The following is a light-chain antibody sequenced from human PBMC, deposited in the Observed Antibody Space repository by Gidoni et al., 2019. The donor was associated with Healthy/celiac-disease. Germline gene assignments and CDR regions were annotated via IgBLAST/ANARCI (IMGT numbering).Light chain of an antibody. V-gene: IGKV3-20*01. CDR3: QQYGRSPYT. Sequence: EIVLTQSPGTLSLSPGERATLPCRASQSVSSSYLAWYQQKPGQAPRLLIYGASSRATGIPDRFSGSGSGTDFTLTISRLEPEDCAVYYCQQYGRSPYTFGQGTKLEIK. CDR1: QSVSSSY. CDR2: GAS. J-gene: IGKJ2*01.